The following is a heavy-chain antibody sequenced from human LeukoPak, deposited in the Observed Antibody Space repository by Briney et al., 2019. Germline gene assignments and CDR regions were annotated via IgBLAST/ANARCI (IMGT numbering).Heavy chain of an antibody. CDR1: GFTFSSYE. J-gene: IGHJ4*02. CDR2: IKQDGSEK. CDR3: ARDSGN. D-gene: IGHD3-10*01. Sequence: PGGSLRLSCAASGFTFSSYEMNWVRQAPGKGLEWVANIKQDGSEKYYVDSVKGRFTISRDNAKNSLYLQMNSLRAEDTAVYYCARDSGNWGQGTLVTVSS. V-gene: IGHV3-7*01.